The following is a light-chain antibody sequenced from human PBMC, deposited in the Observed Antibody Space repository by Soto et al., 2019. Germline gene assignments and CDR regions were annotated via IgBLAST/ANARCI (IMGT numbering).Light chain of an antibody. Sequence: QSVLTQPASVSGSPGQSITISCTGTSSDVGGYNYVSWYQQHPGKAPKLMIYEVTNRPSGVSHRFSGSKSGNSASLTISGRQAEDEADYYCCSYRSGTTWVFGGGTKLTVL. J-gene: IGLJ3*02. CDR3: CSYRSGTTWV. CDR1: SSDVGGYNY. CDR2: EVT. V-gene: IGLV2-14*01.